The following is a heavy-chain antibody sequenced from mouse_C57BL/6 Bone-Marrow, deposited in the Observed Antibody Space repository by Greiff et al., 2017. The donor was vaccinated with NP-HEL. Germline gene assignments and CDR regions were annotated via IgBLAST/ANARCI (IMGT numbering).Heavy chain of an antibody. CDR1: GFTFSDYY. J-gene: IGHJ2*01. Sequence: DVMLVESGGGLVQPGGSLKLSCAASGFTFSDYYMYWVRQTPEKRLEWVAYISNGGGSTYYPDTVKGRFTISRDNAKNTLYLQMSRLKSEDTAMYYCARPNMGGNYFDYWGQGTTLTVSS. V-gene: IGHV5-12*01. CDR2: ISNGGGST. CDR3: ARPNMGGNYFDY.